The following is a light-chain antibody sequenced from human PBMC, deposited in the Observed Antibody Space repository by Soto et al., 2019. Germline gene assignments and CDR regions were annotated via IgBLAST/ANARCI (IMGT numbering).Light chain of an antibody. Sequence: QSALTQVASVSGXXXXSITXXXXXTSSDVGGYDYVSWYQQHPGKAPKLMIYNVNYRPSGVSDRFSGSKSGDTASLTISGLQAEDEANYYCSSYTNTNTVVFGGGTKLTVL. V-gene: IGLV2-14*03. CDR1: SSDVGGYDY. CDR2: NVN. CDR3: SSYTNTNTVV. J-gene: IGLJ2*01.